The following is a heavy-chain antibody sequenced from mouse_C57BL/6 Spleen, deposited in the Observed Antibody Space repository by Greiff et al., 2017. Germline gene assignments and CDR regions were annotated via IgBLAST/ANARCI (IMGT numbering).Heavy chain of an antibody. CDR2: IDPSDSET. Sequence: QVQLQQPGAELVRPGSSVKLSCKASGYNFTSYWMHWVKQRPIQGLEWIGNIDPSDSETHYTQKFKDKATLTVDKSSSTAYMQLSSLTSEDSAVYYCARWGVRRLDYWGQGTTLTVSS. CDR1: GYNFTSYW. CDR3: ARWGVRRLDY. J-gene: IGHJ2*01. V-gene: IGHV1-52*01.